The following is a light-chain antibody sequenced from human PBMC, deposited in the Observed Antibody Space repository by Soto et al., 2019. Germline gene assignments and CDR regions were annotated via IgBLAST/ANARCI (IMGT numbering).Light chain of an antibody. J-gene: IGKJ4*01. CDR1: HSIRDC. V-gene: IGKV1-5*01. CDR2: DVS. CDR3: QQYESYSLT. Sequence: DIQMTQSPSPLSASVGDSLTITCRASHSIRDCLAWYQQKPGKAPRLLIYDVSNLESGVPSRFSGSGSGTEFTLTISSLRPDDFATYYCQQYESYSLTFGGGTRVDIK.